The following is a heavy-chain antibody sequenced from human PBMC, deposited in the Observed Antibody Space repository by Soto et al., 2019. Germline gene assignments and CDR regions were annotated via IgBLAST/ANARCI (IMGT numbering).Heavy chain of an antibody. J-gene: IGHJ4*02. V-gene: IGHV3-48*02. CDR2: ISGGGRPI. CDR1: GFTFSTFS. Sequence: RGSLRLSCAASGFTFSTFSMNWVRQAPGRGLEWISYISGGGRPISYADSVKGRFTISRDNAKNSLYLQMDSLTDEDTAVYYCARDLGWAFDSWGQGTLVTVSS. D-gene: IGHD6-19*01. CDR3: ARDLGWAFDS.